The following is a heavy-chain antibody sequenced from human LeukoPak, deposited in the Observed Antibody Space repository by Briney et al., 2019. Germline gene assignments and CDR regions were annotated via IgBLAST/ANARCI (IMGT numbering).Heavy chain of an antibody. Sequence: GGSLRLSCAASGFTFSSYSMNWVRQAPGKGLEWVSAISSTDAGTYHADSVRGRFTISRDSSKNTLYLQMNSLRAEDAAVYYCAKAPVTSCRGAYCYPFDYWGQGTLVTVSS. CDR3: AKAPVTSCRGAYCYPFDY. D-gene: IGHD2-21*01. J-gene: IGHJ4*02. CDR1: GFTFSSYS. V-gene: IGHV3-23*01. CDR2: ISSTDAGT.